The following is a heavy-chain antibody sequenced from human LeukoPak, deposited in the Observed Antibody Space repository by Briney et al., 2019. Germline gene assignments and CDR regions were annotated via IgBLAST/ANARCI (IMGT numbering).Heavy chain of an antibody. V-gene: IGHV1-69*05. CDR2: IIPIFGTA. J-gene: IGHJ4*02. CDR3: ARGNTKHCTNGVCYPEDFDY. Sequence: SVKVSCKASGGTFSSYAISWVRQAPGQGLEWMGGIIPIFGTANYAQKFQGRVTITTDESTSTAYMELSSLRSEDTAVYYCARGNTKHCTNGVCYPEDFDYWGQGTLVTVS. CDR1: GGTFSSYA. D-gene: IGHD2-8*01.